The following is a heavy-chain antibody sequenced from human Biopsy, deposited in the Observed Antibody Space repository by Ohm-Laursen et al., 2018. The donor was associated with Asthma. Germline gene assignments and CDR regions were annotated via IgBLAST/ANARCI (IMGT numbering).Heavy chain of an antibody. CDR3: ARAVDYSHYYGIDV. CDR2: ISVYNGNT. CDR1: GYTFNSAG. D-gene: IGHD3-10*01. J-gene: IGHJ6*02. Sequence: GSSLNVSCKTSGYTFNSAGITWVRQAPGQGLEWMGWISVYNGNTKVAQKLQDRVTMITDTSTSTAYMELRSLRSDDTAVYFCARAVDYSHYYGIDVWGQGTTVTVS. V-gene: IGHV1-18*01.